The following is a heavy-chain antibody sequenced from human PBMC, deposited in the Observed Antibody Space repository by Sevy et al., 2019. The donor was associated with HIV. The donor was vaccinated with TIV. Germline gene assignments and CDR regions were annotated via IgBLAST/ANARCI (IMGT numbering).Heavy chain of an antibody. V-gene: IGHV3-33*01. CDR3: TTVAQFTAFDI. J-gene: IGHJ3*02. Sequence: GGSLRLSCAASGFTFSSYGMHWVRQAPGKGLEWVAVIWYDGSNKYYADSVKGRFTISRDNSKNTLYLQMNSLRAEDTAVYYCTTVAQFTAFDIWGQGTMVTVSS. CDR2: IWYDGSNK. CDR1: GFTFSSYG.